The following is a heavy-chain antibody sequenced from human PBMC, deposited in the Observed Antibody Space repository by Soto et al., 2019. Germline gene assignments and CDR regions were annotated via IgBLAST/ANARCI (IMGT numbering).Heavy chain of an antibody. CDR2: IWYDGSNK. CDR1: GFTFSSYG. V-gene: IGHV3-33*01. Sequence: PGGSLRLSCAASGFTFSSYGMHWVRQAPGKGLEWVAVIWYDGSNKYYADSVKGRFTISRDNSKNTLYLQMNSLRAEDTAVYYCARDARLGYCSSTSCYGYYGMDVWGQGTTVTVSS. CDR3: ARDARLGYCSSTSCYGYYGMDV. J-gene: IGHJ6*02. D-gene: IGHD2-2*01.